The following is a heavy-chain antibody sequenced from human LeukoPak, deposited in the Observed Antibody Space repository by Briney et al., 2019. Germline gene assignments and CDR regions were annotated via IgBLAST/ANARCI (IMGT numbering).Heavy chain of an antibody. CDR1: GFTFSSYS. V-gene: IGHV3-48*01. Sequence: GGPLRLSCAASGFTFSSYSMNWVRQAPGKGLGWVSYISSSSSTIYYADSVKGRFTISRDNAKNSLYLQMNSLRAEDTAVYYCAREGGYYYFDYWGQGTLVTVSS. CDR3: AREGGYYYFDY. J-gene: IGHJ4*02. D-gene: IGHD3-22*01. CDR2: ISSSSSTI.